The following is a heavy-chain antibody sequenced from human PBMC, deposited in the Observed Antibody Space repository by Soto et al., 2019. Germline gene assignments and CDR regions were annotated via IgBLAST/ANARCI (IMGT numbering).Heavy chain of an antibody. CDR2: IIPIFGTA. V-gene: IGHV1-69*01. CDR3: ARGLVRAVAKNWFDP. J-gene: IGHJ5*02. D-gene: IGHD6-19*01. Sequence: QVQLVQSGAEVKKPGSSVKVSCKASGGTFSSYAISWVRQAPGHTPHPMGGIIPIFGTANYAQKFQGRVTITADESTSTAYMELSSLRSEDTAVYYCARGLVRAVAKNWFDPWGQGTLVTVSS. CDR1: GGTFSSYA.